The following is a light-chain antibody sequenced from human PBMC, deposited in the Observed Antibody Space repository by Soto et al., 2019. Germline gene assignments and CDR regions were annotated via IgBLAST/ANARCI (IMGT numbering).Light chain of an antibody. CDR1: QSVSSNY. V-gene: IGKV3-20*01. Sequence: DIVLTPSPGTLSLSPGERATLSCRASQSVSSNYLGWYQQKPGQAPRLLIYAASTRHTGIPDRFNGSGSGTDFVLTINRLEPEDFAVYYCQQYDGAPLTFGPGT. CDR2: AAS. J-gene: IGKJ3*01. CDR3: QQYDGAPLT.